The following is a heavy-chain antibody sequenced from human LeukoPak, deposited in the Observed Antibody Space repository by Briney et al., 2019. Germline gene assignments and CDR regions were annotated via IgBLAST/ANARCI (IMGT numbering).Heavy chain of an antibody. J-gene: IGHJ3*01. CDR3: VKDTNSGYYHDAFDF. D-gene: IGHD3-3*01. Sequence: GGSLRLSCAASGFSFSMYAMHWVRQAPGKGLEGGAVISHDGSTKYYGDSVKGRFTISRDNSKNMLYLQMNSLRAEDTALYYCVKDTNSGYYHDAFDFWGQGTMVTVSS. CDR2: ISHDGSTK. V-gene: IGHV3-30*04. CDR1: GFSFSMYA.